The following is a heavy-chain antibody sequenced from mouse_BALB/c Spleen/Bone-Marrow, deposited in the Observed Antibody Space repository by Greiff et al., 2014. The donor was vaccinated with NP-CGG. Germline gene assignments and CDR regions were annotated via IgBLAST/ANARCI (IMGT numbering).Heavy chain of an antibody. J-gene: IGHJ3*01. D-gene: IGHD2-10*02. Sequence: EVKLVESGGGLVQPGDSLRLSCATSGFTFSDFYMEWVRQPPGKRLEWIAASRNKAKYYTTEYSASVKGRFIVSRGNSQSILYLQMNAMRAEDTAIYYCARDVGYGNYFVYWGQGTLVTVSA. CDR2: SRNKAKYYTT. CDR3: ARDVGYGNYFVY. CDR1: GFTFSDFY. V-gene: IGHV7-1*02.